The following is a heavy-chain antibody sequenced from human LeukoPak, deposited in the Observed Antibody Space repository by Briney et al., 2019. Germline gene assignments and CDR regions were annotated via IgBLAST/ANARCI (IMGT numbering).Heavy chain of an antibody. J-gene: IGHJ5*02. D-gene: IGHD3-9*01. CDR1: GDPLNDNLYY. V-gene: IGHV4-39*07. CDR3: VRDGRFDSACFDT. Sequence: SETLSLTCNVSGDPLNDNLYYWGWIRQSPGKGLEWIGAFYSSGSTSSHSSLKSRVTISVDTSRTQLSLKLDSVTDTDTAVYYCVRDGRFDSACFDTWGPGILVTVSS. CDR2: FYSSGST.